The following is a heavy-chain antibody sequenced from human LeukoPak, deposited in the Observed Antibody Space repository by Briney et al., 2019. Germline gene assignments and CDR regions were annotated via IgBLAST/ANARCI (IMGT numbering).Heavy chain of an antibody. D-gene: IGHD3-22*01. CDR2: ISAYNGNT. V-gene: IGHV1-18*01. CDR1: GYTFTSYG. CDR3: ARDRTGYYDSSGYYIQEHNWFDP. Sequence: GSVKVSCKASGYTFTSYGISWVRQAPGQGLEWMGWISAYNGNTNYAQKLQGRVTMTTDTSTSTAYMELRSLRSDDTAVYYCARDRTGYYDSSGYYIQEHNWFDPWGQGTLVTVSS. J-gene: IGHJ5*02.